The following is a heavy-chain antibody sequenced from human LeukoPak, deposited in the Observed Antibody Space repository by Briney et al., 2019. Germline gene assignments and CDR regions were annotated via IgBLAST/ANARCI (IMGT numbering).Heavy chain of an antibody. V-gene: IGHV4-34*01. Sequence: SETLSLTCAVYGGSFSGYYWSWIRQPPGKGLEWIGEINHSGSTNYNPSLKSRVIISVDTSKNQFSLKLSSVTAADTAVCYCARGHSWFDPWGQGTLVTVSS. J-gene: IGHJ5*02. CDR2: INHSGST. CDR3: ARGHSWFDP. CDR1: GGSFSGYY.